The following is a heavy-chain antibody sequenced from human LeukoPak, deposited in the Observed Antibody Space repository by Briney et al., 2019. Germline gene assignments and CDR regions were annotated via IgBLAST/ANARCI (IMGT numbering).Heavy chain of an antibody. CDR1: GGSISSSSYY. CDR2: IYYSGST. V-gene: IGHV4-39*07. CDR3: ARAALTRIAVAGTIGYWFDP. D-gene: IGHD6-19*01. J-gene: IGHJ5*02. Sequence: SETLSLTCTVSGGSISSSSYYWGWIRQPPGKGLEWIGSIYYSGSTYYNPSLKSRVTISVDTSKNQFSLKLSSVTAADTAVYYCARAALTRIAVAGTIGYWFDPWGQGTLVTVSS.